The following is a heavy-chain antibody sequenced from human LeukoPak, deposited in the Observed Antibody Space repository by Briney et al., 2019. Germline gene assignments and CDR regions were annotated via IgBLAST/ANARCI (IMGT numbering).Heavy chain of an antibody. V-gene: IGHV3-30*18. CDR1: RFTFSSYG. Sequence: RGSLRLSCAASRFTFSSYGVHWVRQAPGKGLEWVAVISYDGSNKYYADSVKGRFTVSRDNSKNTLYLQMNSLRAEDTAVYYCAKEGRDGFNYDYWGQGTLVTVSS. CDR2: ISYDGSNK. D-gene: IGHD5-24*01. J-gene: IGHJ4*02. CDR3: AKEGRDGFNYDY.